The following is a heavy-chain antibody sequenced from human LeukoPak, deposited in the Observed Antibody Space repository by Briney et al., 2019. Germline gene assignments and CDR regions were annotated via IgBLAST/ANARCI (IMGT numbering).Heavy chain of an antibody. CDR2: ISDSGGST. D-gene: IGHD2-15*01. Sequence: GGSLRLSCSASGFPFSSYAMHWVRQARGKGLEYVSAISDSGGSTYYADSVKGRFTISRDNSKNTLYLQMSSLRAEDTAVYFCVRGYSFGPYGMDAWGQGTTVTVSS. V-gene: IGHV3-64D*09. J-gene: IGHJ6*02. CDR1: GFPFSSYA. CDR3: VRGYSFGPYGMDA.